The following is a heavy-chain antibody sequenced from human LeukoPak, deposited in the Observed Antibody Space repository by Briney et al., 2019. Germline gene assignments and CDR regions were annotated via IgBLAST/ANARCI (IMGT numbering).Heavy chain of an antibody. Sequence: SQTLSLTCTVSGGSISSGSYYWSWIRQPAGKGLEWIGRIYTSGSTNYNPSLKSRFTISVDTSKNQFSLKLSSVTAADTAVYYCARDQGYGDPGYWGQGTLVTVSS. CDR1: GGSISSGSYY. CDR3: ARDQGYGDPGY. D-gene: IGHD4-17*01. CDR2: IYTSGST. J-gene: IGHJ4*02. V-gene: IGHV4-61*02.